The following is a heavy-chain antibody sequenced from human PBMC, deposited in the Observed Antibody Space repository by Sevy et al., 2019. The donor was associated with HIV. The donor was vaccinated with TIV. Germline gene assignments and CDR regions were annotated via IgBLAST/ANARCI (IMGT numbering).Heavy chain of an antibody. D-gene: IGHD3-10*01. CDR2: ISSRGSTI. J-gene: IGHJ6*02. CDR3: ARDLVVIYGSGNYSNYGMDI. CDR1: GFTFSNSY. Sequence: GGSLRLSCEASGFTFSNSYMSWVRQSPGKGLEWVSYISSRGSTIYYAESVKGRFTISRDNAKNSLYLQMNGLRDDETAVYYCARDLVVIYGSGNYSNYGMDIWGQGTTVTVSS. V-gene: IGHV3-11*01.